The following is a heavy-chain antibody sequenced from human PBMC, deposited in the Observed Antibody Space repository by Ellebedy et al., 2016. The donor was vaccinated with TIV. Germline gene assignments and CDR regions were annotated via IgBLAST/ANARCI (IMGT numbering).Heavy chain of an antibody. J-gene: IGHJ4*02. CDR3: ARDRYGGNSLKRGPFDY. D-gene: IGHD4-23*01. CDR1: GFTFSSYS. CDR2: ISSSSSTI. Sequence: GGSLRLXCAASGFTFSSYSMNWVRQAPGKGLEWVSYISSSSSTIYYADSVKGRFTISRDNAKNSLYLQMNSLRAEDTAVYYCARDRYGGNSLKRGPFDYWGQGTLVTVSS. V-gene: IGHV3-48*01.